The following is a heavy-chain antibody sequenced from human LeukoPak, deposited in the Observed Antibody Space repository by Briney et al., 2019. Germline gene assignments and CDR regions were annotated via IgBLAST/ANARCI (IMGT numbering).Heavy chain of an antibody. CDR1: GYTLTSYG. V-gene: IGHV1-18*01. CDR3: ARDAQVAAAGLFDY. D-gene: IGHD6-13*01. Sequence: ASVKVSCKASGYTLTSYGISWVRQAPGQGLEWMGWISAYNGNTNYAQKLQGRVTMTTDTSTSTAYMELRSLRSDDTAVYYCARDAQVAAAGLFDYWGQGTLVTVSS. CDR2: ISAYNGNT. J-gene: IGHJ4*02.